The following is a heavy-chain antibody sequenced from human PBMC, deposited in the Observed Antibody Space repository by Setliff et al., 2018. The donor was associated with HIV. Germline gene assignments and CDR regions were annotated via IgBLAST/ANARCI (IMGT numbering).Heavy chain of an antibody. CDR3: ATRPRDDFWSGFDY. CDR1: GYTFTSYD. CDR2: FGPEEGET. Sequence: ASVKVSCKASGYTFTSYDFNWVRQATGQGLEWMGGFGPEEGETIYAQKFQGRVTMTEDTSIDTAYMRMSSLRSEDTAVYYCATRPRDDFWSGFDYWGQGTLVTVSS. J-gene: IGHJ4*02. D-gene: IGHD3-3*01. V-gene: IGHV1-24*01.